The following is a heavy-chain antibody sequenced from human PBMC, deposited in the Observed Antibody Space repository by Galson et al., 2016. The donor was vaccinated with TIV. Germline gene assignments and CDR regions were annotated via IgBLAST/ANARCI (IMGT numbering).Heavy chain of an antibody. CDR2: ISHDGSKK. D-gene: IGHD3-16*01. J-gene: IGHJ4*02. Sequence: SLRLSCAASGFTFSSRDMYWVRQAPGKGLEWVAFISHDGSKKYYADSVKGRFTISRDNSKNTLSVQMNSLRVEDTAAYYCAKDIQKITFALDYWGQGTLVTVSS. CDR3: AKDIQKITFALDY. V-gene: IGHV3-30*18. CDR1: GFTFSSRD.